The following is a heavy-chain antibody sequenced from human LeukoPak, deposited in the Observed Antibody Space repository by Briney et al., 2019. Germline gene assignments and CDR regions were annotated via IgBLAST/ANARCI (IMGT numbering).Heavy chain of an antibody. CDR3: AREATYYDFWSGYYIPSMFPDY. V-gene: IGHV4-39*07. CDR2: IYYSGST. Sequence: SETLSLTCTVSGVSISSSNSYWGWIRQPPGKGLEWFGSIYYSGSTYYNPSLKSRFTISVDTSKNQFSLKLSSVTAADTAVYYCAREATYYDFWSGYYIPSMFPDYWGQGTLVTVSS. D-gene: IGHD3-3*01. J-gene: IGHJ4*02. CDR1: GVSISSSNSY.